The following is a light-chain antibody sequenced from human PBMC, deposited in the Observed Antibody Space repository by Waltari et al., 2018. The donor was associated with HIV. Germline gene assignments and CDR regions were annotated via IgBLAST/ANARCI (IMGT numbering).Light chain of an antibody. Sequence: QSALTQPPSASGSPGQSVTISCTGTCNDVGAYDYVSWYQQHPGRAPKLLIYEVTKRPAWVRDRFSGSKSGNTASLTVSWLQAEDDGHYYCASYVDQDAVFFGGGTKLTVL. CDR2: EVT. CDR1: CNDVGAYDY. CDR3: ASYVDQDAVF. J-gene: IGLJ2*01. V-gene: IGLV2-8*01.